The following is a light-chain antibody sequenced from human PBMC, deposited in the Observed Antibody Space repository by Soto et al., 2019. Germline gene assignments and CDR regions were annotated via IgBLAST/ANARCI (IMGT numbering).Light chain of an antibody. CDR3: QQSYKTLPFT. Sequence: DTQMTQSPSSLSASVGDRVTITCRASQTINSYLNWYQQTPGKAPKLLIYAASTLQSGVPSRFSGSDSGTDFTLTISSLQPEDFATYYCQQSYKTLPFTFGPGTKVDIK. J-gene: IGKJ3*01. CDR2: AAS. CDR1: QTINSY. V-gene: IGKV1-39*01.